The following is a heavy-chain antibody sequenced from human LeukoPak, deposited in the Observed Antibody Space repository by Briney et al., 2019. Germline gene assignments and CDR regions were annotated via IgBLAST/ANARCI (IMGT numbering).Heavy chain of an antibody. CDR1: GFSFNTYW. CDR3: ARAGEAGYYYYYMDV. J-gene: IGHJ6*03. V-gene: IGHV3-7*01. CDR2: IKQDGSEK. Sequence: PGGSLRLSCVASGFSFNTYWMTWVRQAPGKGLEWVANIKQDGSEKYYVDSVKGRFTISRDNAKNSLYLQMNSLRAEDTAVYYCARAGEAGYYYYYMDVWGKGTTVTVSS.